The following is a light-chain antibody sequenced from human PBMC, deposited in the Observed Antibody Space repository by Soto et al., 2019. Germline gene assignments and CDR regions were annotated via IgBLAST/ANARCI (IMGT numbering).Light chain of an antibody. V-gene: IGKV3-20*01. CDR3: QQYVTSPAIT. J-gene: IGKJ5*01. Sequence: PGERATLSCWASESVGDYLAWDQQKPGQAPRLLIYGATKRTSVTPDRVSGTGSETAFTLAISRLEPGDFAVYYCQQYVTSPAITFVQGTRLEIK. CDR2: GAT. CDR1: ESVGDY.